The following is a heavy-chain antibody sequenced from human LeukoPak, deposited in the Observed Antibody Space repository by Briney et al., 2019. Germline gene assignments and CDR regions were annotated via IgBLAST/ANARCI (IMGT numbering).Heavy chain of an antibody. CDR1: GYTFSGYG. J-gene: IGHJ4*02. Sequence: ASVKVSCKASGYTFSGYGFSGVGQAPGQGLEWMGWISAYNGNTKFAHKYQGRVTMTTDTSTSTAYMELRSLRSDDTAVYYWARGAGGYGDYSLWLGYWGQGTLVTVSS. V-gene: IGHV1-18*01. D-gene: IGHD4-17*01. CDR3: ARGAGGYGDYSLWLGY. CDR2: ISAYNGNT.